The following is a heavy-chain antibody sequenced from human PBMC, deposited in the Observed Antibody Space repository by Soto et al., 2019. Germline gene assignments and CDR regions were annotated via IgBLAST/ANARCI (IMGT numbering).Heavy chain of an antibody. D-gene: IGHD1-26*01. CDR2: IYYSGST. J-gene: IGHJ3*02. Sequence: SETLSLTCTVSGGSISSYYWSWIRQPPGKGLEWIGYIYYSGSTNYNPSLKSRVTISVDTSKNQFSLKLSSVTAADTAVYYCAREVVGATGAFDIWGQGTMVTVSS. V-gene: IGHV4-59*01. CDR1: GGSISSYY. CDR3: AREVVGATGAFDI.